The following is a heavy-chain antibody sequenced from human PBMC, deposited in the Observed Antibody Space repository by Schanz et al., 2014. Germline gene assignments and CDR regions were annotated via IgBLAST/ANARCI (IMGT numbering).Heavy chain of an antibody. CDR1: EFTFSSYK. CDR2: ISSSGSYI. J-gene: IGHJ4*02. Sequence: EAQLVESGGGLVKPGGSLRLSCEASEFTFSSYKMNWVRQAPGKGLEWVSSISSSGSYIHYADSVKGRFTISRDNAKNTLYLQMNSLRAEDTAVYYWARDSRPNDDFLTAYYSIDYWGQGTLVTVSS. V-gene: IGHV3-21*01. D-gene: IGHD3-9*01. CDR3: ARDSRPNDDFLTAYYSIDY.